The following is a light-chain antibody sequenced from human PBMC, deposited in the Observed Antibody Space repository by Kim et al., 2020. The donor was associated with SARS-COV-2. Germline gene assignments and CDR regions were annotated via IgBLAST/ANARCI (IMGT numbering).Light chain of an antibody. CDR1: QDISKL. CDR3: QRYNTATWT. J-gene: IGKJ1*01. Sequence: DIQMTQSPSSLSASVGDRVTITCRSSQDISKLLAWYQQKPGKAPNLLIFRAYVLQSGVPSRFSGGGSGTDFTLTISSLQPEDVATYYCQRYNTATWTFGQGTKVDIK. V-gene: IGKV1-27*01. CDR2: RAY.